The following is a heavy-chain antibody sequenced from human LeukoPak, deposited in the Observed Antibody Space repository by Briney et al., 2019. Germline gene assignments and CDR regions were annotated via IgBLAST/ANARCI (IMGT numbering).Heavy chain of an antibody. CDR3: ARGGSSSWSFDY. CDR2: ISYDGSNK. V-gene: IGHV3-30-3*01. Sequence: GGSLRLSCAASGFTFSSYRLDWVRQAPGKGLEWVAVISYDGSNKYYADSVKGRFTISRDNSKNTLYLQMNSLRAEDTAVYYCARGGSSSWSFDYWGQGTLVTVSS. CDR1: GFTFSSYR. J-gene: IGHJ4*02. D-gene: IGHD6-13*01.